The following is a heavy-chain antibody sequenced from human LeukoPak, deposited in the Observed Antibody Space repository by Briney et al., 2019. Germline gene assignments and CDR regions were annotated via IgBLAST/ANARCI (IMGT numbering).Heavy chain of an antibody. D-gene: IGHD3-22*01. V-gene: IGHV4-4*02. CDR1: GGSISSTNW. CDR3: AKKYYYDSRPLDY. Sequence: SETLSLTCAVSGGSISSTNWWTWVRQPPGKGLEWIGEIYRSGSTNYNPSLKSRVTISVDKSKNQFSLKLSSVTAADTAVYYCAKKYYYDSRPLDYWGQGTLVTVSS. J-gene: IGHJ4*02. CDR2: IYRSGST.